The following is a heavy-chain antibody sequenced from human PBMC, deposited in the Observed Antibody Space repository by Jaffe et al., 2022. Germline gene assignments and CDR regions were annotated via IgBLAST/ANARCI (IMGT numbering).Heavy chain of an antibody. CDR1: GGSISSSSYY. D-gene: IGHD2-15*01. CDR2: IYYSGST. J-gene: IGHJ4*02. CDR3: AGTPEYPRRYCSGGSCYDY. V-gene: IGHV4-39*01. Sequence: QLQLQESGPGLVKPSETLSLTCTVSGGSISSSSYYWGWIRQPPGKGLEWIGSIYYSGSTYYNPSLKSRVTISVDTSKNQFSLKLSSVTAADTAVYYCAGTPEYPRRYCSGGSCYDYWGQGTLVTVSS.